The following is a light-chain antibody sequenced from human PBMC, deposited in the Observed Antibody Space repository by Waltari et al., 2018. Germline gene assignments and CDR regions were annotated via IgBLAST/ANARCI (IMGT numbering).Light chain of an antibody. J-gene: IGKJ1*01. CDR2: KAS. Sequence: DIQMTQSPSTLSASVGDRVTITCRASQSISSGLAWYQQKPGKAPRLLIYKASILESGVPSRFSGSGSGTGFTLTISSLQPDDSATYYCQQYGSLWTFGQGTKVEIK. CDR1: QSISSG. CDR3: QQYGSLWT. V-gene: IGKV1-5*03.